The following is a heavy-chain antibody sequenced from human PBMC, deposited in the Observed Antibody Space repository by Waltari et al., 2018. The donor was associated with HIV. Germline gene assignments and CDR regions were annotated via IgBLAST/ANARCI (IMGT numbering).Heavy chain of an antibody. CDR3: ATLQGSSMVTAGEIVDH. V-gene: IGHV4-59*03. CDR1: GGPIVGNF. J-gene: IGHJ4*02. Sequence: VLLQESGPELVKPSETLSLTCTVSGGPIVGNFWSWVRQTTEKGLQWIGYVHYSGTSDYNPSLRSRVSMSVDTSKSQFSLNLASVSAADTAVYYCATLQGSSMVTAGEIVDHWGPGTLVIVSP. CDR2: VHYSGTS. D-gene: IGHD2-21*02.